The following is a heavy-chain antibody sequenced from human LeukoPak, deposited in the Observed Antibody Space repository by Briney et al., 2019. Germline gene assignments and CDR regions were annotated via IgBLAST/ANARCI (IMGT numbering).Heavy chain of an antibody. Sequence: GGSLRLSCAASGFTFSNYEMNWVRQAPGKRLEWLSYISGNGNTIYYADSVKGRFTISRDNAKNSLYLQMNSLRAEDTAVYYCARGSLVHYYGSGSYRIRAGFDSWGQGTLVTVSS. D-gene: IGHD3-10*01. CDR3: ARGSLVHYYGSGSYRIRAGFDS. CDR1: GFTFSNYE. V-gene: IGHV3-48*03. J-gene: IGHJ4*02. CDR2: ISGNGNTI.